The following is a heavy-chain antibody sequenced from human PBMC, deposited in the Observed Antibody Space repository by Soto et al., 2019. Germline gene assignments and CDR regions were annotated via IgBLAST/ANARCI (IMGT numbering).Heavy chain of an antibody. V-gene: IGHV4-39*01. J-gene: IGHJ4*02. CDR1: GGSISSSTYY. Sequence: PSETLSLTCTVSGGSISSSTYYWGWIRQPPGKGLEWIGSIFYGGSAYYNPSLRSRVAMSVDTSKNQFSLKLTSVTAADTAVYYCARQYSGSYLFDSWGQGVLVTVFS. D-gene: IGHD1-26*01. CDR3: ARQYSGSYLFDS. CDR2: IFYGGSA.